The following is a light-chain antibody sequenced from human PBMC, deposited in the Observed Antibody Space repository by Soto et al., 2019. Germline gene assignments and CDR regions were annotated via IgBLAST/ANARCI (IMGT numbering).Light chain of an antibody. J-gene: IGLJ1*01. CDR2: GVT. CDR3: SSFTSNRIYV. V-gene: IGLV2-14*03. Sequence: QSALTQPTSVSGSPGQSITISCTGNHNDIGTYDYVSWYQQHPGRAPRLLIHGVTTRPSGISGRFSASKSGLTASLTISGLQPVDEADYYCSSFTSNRIYVFGPGTKVTVL. CDR1: HNDIGTYDY.